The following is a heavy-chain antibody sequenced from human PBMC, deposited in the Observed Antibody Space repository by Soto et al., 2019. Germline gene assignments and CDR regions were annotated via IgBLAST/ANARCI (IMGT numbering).Heavy chain of an antibody. CDR1: AGSVNSGSHS. J-gene: IGHJ4*02. D-gene: IGHD2-15*01. Sequence: QVQLQESGPGLVKPSETLSLTCSVSAGSVNSGSHSWTWIRQSPGKTLEWIGHVSYSGKTDINPSLRGRVTLSRDTSKNEFSLRLTSVTAADPAVYYCARELGGRTLSWFYFDNWGQGALVTVSS. CDR3: ARELGGRTLSWFYFDN. V-gene: IGHV4-61*01. CDR2: VSYSGKT.